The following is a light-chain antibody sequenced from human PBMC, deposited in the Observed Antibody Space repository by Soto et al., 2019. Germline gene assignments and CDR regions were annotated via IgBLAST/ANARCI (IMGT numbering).Light chain of an antibody. CDR3: QQYDNWPWT. CDR2: GAS. V-gene: IGKV3-15*01. J-gene: IGKJ1*01. CDR1: QSVSSY. Sequence: ENVLTQSPGTLSLSPGERATLSCRASQSVSSYLAWYQQKPGQAPRLLIYGASTRAAGFPARFSGSGSGTDFTLTISSLQSEDFAVYYCQQYDNWPWTFGQGTKVDIK.